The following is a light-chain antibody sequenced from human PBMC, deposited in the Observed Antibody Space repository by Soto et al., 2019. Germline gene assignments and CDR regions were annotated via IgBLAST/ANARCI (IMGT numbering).Light chain of an antibody. CDR3: HQTYSNPRA. V-gene: IGKV1-39*01. Sequence: DIQMTQSPSSLSASVGDRVTITCRASQSISNYLNWYQQKPGEAPKLLIYGASSLQSGVPSRFSGSGSETDFTLTISSLQPADFATYYCHQTYSNPRAFGQGTKVEI. J-gene: IGKJ1*01. CDR2: GAS. CDR1: QSISNY.